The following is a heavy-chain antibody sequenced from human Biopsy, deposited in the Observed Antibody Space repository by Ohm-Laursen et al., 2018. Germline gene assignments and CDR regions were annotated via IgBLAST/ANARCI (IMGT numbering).Heavy chain of an antibody. V-gene: IGHV1-2*02. J-gene: IGHJ6*02. Sequence: ASVKVSCKASGYTFTDYYMYWVRQAPGQGLEWMGWINSNSGDTNYAQKFQGRVAMTRDTSITTAYLELSSLRSDDTAVYYCARREQLFKPWELLVRGPNGYSYKSMDVWGHGTTVTVS. CDR1: GYTFTDYY. CDR3: ARREQLFKPWELLVRGPNGYSYKSMDV. CDR2: INSNSGDT. D-gene: IGHD1-26*01.